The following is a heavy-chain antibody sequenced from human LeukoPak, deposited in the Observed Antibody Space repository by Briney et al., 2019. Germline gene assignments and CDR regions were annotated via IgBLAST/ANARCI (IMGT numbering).Heavy chain of an antibody. Sequence: KPSETLSLTCTVSGGSISSYYWSWIRAPPGKGREGFGYIYYSGSTYYTPSLKSRVTISVDRSKNQFSLKLSSVTAADTAVYYCARGGVGATTGFDYWGQGTLVTVSS. D-gene: IGHD1-26*01. V-gene: IGHV4-59*12. CDR3: ARGGVGATTGFDY. CDR1: GGSISSYY. J-gene: IGHJ4*02. CDR2: IYYSGST.